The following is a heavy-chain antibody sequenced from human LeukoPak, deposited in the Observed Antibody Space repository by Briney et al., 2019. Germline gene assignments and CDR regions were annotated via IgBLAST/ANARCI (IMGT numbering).Heavy chain of an antibody. V-gene: IGHV1-69*04. J-gene: IGHJ6*02. Sequence: VKVSCKASGGTFSSYAISWVRQAPGQGLEWMGRIIPIFGIANYAQKFQGRVTITADKSTSTAYMELSSLRSEDTAVYYCARVSANSTGWDTFYYGMDVWGQGTTVTVSS. CDR3: ARVSANSTGWDTFYYGMDV. CDR1: GGTFSSYA. D-gene: IGHD6-19*01. CDR2: IIPIFGIA.